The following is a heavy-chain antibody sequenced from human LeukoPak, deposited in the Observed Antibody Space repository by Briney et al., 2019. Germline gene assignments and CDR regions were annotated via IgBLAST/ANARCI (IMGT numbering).Heavy chain of an antibody. Sequence: GGSLRLPCAASGFTFNKYAMNCVRQAPGKGLEWVSTISVSGGSTYYADSVKGRFTISRDNSKNILYLQMNSLRAEDTAVYYCAKDWKDYGDFHTFDIWGQGTVVTVSS. V-gene: IGHV3-23*01. CDR3: AKDWKDYGDFHTFDI. J-gene: IGHJ3*02. CDR2: ISVSGGST. D-gene: IGHD4-17*01. CDR1: GFTFNKYA.